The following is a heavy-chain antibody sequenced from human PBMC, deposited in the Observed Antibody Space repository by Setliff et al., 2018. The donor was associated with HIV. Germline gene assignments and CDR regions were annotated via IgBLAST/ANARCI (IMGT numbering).Heavy chain of an antibody. CDR2: IYYSGSA. V-gene: IGHV4-39*02. CDR3: ARDYSGWYYFDC. Sequence: TLSLTCTVSGGSIYGSDYYWGWIRQPPGKGLESIGSIYYSGSAYYSPSLKSRVTISVDTSKNQFSLKLSSVTAADTAVYYCARDYSGWYYFDCWGQGTLVTVSS. J-gene: IGHJ4*02. D-gene: IGHD6-19*01. CDR1: GGSIYGSDYY.